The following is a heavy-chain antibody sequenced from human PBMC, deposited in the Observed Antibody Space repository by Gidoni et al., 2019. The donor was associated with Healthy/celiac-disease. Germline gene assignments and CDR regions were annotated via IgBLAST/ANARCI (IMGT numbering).Heavy chain of an antibody. D-gene: IGHD3-3*01. CDR1: GVTFSSYA. J-gene: IGHJ4*02. CDR3: ARDRMDDFWSGYFDY. V-gene: IGHV3-30-3*01. Sequence: QVQLVESGGGAVQPGRSLRLSCAASGVTFSSYAMHWVRQAPGKGLEWVAVIKYDGSNKYYAESVQGRFTISRDTSKSTVYMQMNSLRSEDTAVYYCARDRMDDFWSGYFDYWGQGTLVTVSS. CDR2: IKYDGSNK.